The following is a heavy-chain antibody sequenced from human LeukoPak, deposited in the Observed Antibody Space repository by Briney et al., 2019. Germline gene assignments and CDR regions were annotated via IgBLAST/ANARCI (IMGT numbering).Heavy chain of an antibody. D-gene: IGHD3/OR15-3a*01. CDR3: ARDWSYYGMGV. Sequence: SETLSLTCAVYGGSFSGYYWNWIRQPPGNGLEWIGEISHSGSTNYNPSLKSRVTISIDTSKNQFSLKLSSVTAADTAVYYCARDWSYYGMGVWGKGTTVTVSS. V-gene: IGHV4-34*01. CDR1: GGSFSGYY. J-gene: IGHJ6*04. CDR2: ISHSGST.